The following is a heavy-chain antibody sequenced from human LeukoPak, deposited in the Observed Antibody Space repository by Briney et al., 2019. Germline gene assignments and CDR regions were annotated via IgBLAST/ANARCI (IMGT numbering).Heavy chain of an antibody. CDR3: ASLRYYDFWSGYFGGYNWFDP. V-gene: IGHV4-4*07. CDR1: GGSISSYY. J-gene: IGHJ5*02. Sequence: SETLSLTCTVSGGSISSYYWSWIRQPAGKGLEWIGRIYTSGSTNYNPSLKSRVTMSVDTSKNQFSLKLSSVTAADTAVYYCASLRYYDFWSGYFGGYNWFDPWGQGTLVTVSS. CDR2: IYTSGST. D-gene: IGHD3-3*01.